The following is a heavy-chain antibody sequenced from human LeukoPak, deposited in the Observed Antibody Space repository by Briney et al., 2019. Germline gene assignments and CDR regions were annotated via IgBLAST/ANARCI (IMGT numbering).Heavy chain of an antibody. V-gene: IGHV1-2*02. D-gene: IGHD3-10*01. CDR2: INPNSGGT. CDR3: ARVSYYGSGSPEDY. J-gene: IGHJ4*02. Sequence: GASVRVSCKASGYTFTGYYMHWVRQAPGQGLEWMGWINPNSGGTNYAQKFQGRVTMTRDTSISTAYMELSRLRSDDTAVYYCARVSYYGSGSPEDYWGQGTLVTVSS. CDR1: GYTFTGYY.